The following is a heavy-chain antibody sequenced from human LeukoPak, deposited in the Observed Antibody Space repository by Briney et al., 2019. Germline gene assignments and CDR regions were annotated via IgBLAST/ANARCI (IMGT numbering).Heavy chain of an antibody. V-gene: IGHV4-34*01. D-gene: IGHD5-12*01. CDR3: ARAVSLRGYSGYYHDAFDI. CDR1: GGSFSGYY. CDR2: INHSGST. Sequence: SETLSLTCAVYGGSFSGYYWSWIRQPPGKGLEWIGEINHSGSTNYNPSLKSRVTISVDTSKNRFSLKLSSVTAADTAVYYCARAVSLRGYSGYYHDAFDIWGQGTMVTVSS. J-gene: IGHJ3*02.